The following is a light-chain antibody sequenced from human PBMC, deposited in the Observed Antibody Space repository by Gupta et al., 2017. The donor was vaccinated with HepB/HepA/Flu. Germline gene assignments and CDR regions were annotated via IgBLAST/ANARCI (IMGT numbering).Light chain of an antibody. J-gene: IGKJ4*01. Sequence: DIHMTQSPSSLSASVGDRVTITCQASQSISSYLNWYQQKPGKAPKLLIYAASSLQSGVPSRFSGSGSGTDFTLTISSLQPEDFATYYCQQSYSTLPLTFGGGTKVEIK. CDR3: QQSYSTLPLT. CDR2: AAS. V-gene: IGKV1-39*01. CDR1: QSISSY.